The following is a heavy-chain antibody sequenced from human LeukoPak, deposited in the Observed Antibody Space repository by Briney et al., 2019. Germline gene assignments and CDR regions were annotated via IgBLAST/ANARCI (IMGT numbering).Heavy chain of an antibody. CDR2: IGAYNGNT. V-gene: IGHV1-18*01. CDR1: GYTFTSYG. J-gene: IGHJ4*02. Sequence: ASVKVSCKASGYTFTSYGISWVRQAPGQGLEWMGWIGAYNGNTNYAQKLQGRVTMTTDTSTSTAYMELRSLRSDDTAVYYCAREDGRGYYDFWSGYSAQVYFDYWGQGILVTVSS. D-gene: IGHD3-3*01. CDR3: AREDGRGYYDFWSGYSAQVYFDY.